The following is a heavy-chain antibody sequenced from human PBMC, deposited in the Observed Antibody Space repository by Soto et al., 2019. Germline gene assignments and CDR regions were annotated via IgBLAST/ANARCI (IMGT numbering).Heavy chain of an antibody. CDR2: IKQDGSEQ. Sequence: EVQLVESGGGLVQPGGSLRLSCAASGFTFSGYWMSWVRQAPGKGLEWVANIKQDGSEQFYVDSVKGRFTISRDNAKNSLYLEMNSLKAEDTAVYYCAREAVWGQGTTVTVSS. CDR3: AREAV. J-gene: IGHJ6*02. CDR1: GFTFSGYW. V-gene: IGHV3-7*05.